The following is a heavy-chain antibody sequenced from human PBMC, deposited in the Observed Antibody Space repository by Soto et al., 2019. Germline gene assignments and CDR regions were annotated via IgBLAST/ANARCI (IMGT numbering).Heavy chain of an antibody. Sequence: GGSLRLSCAASGFNFNTFAMSWIRQAPGKGLEWVSHISSSGDSRDYADSVRGRFTISRDNSKNTVFLHMDSLRAEDTAVYYCAKDRDYPRDQFHYWGQGTLVTVSS. V-gene: IGHV3-23*01. CDR3: AKDRDYPRDQFHY. J-gene: IGHJ4*02. D-gene: IGHD2-2*01. CDR1: GFNFNTFA. CDR2: ISSSGDSR.